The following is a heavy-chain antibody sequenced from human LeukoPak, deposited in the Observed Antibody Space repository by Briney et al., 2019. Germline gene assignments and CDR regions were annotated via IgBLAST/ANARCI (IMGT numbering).Heavy chain of an antibody. Sequence: PGGSLRLSCAASGFTFSSYWMSWVRQAPGKGLEWVANIKQDGSEKYYVDSVKGRFTISRDNAKNSLYLQMNSLRAEDTAVYYCARDLGITPELSYYFDYWGQGTLVTVSS. V-gene: IGHV3-7*01. CDR1: GFTFSSYW. D-gene: IGHD3-16*02. J-gene: IGHJ4*02. CDR3: ARDLGITPELSYYFDY. CDR2: IKQDGSEK.